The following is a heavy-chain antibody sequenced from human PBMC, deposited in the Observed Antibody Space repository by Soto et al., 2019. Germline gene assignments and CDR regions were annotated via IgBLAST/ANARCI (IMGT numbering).Heavy chain of an antibody. CDR3: AASIFYYGMDV. J-gene: IGHJ6*02. V-gene: IGHV5-51*01. CDR1: GYTFTNYR. Sequence: PGESLKISCKGSGYTFTNYRIGWVRQMPGKGLEWMGIIYPGDSDTKYNPSFQGQVTISADKSITTTYLRWTSLKASDNAIYYCAASIFYYGMDVWGQGTTVTVSS. CDR2: IYPGDSDT.